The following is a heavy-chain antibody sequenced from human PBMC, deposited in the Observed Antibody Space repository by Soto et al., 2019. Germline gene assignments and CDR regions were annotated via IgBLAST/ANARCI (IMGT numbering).Heavy chain of an antibody. D-gene: IGHD4-17*01. Sequence: GGSLRLSCAASGFTFSTYSMHCVRQAPGKGLECVSSISSASTYTYYADSVEGRFSISRDNTENSLFLQMNSLRADDTAVYYCARGWGPTVITRDAFDICGQGTRVTVSS. CDR2: ISSASTYT. CDR3: ARGWGPTVITRDAFDI. V-gene: IGHV3-21*01. J-gene: IGHJ3*02. CDR1: GFTFSTYS.